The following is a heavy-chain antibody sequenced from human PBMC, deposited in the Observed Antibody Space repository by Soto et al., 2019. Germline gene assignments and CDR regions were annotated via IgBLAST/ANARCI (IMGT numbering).Heavy chain of an antibody. CDR1: GFTFSSYG. V-gene: IGHV3-30*03. J-gene: IGHJ4*02. CDR3: AMHEVTLDY. D-gene: IGHD3-10*01. Sequence: QVQLVESGGGVVQPGRSLRLSCAASGFTFSSYGMHWVRQAPGKGLEWVAVISYDGSNKYYADSVKGRFTISRDNSTNTLYLQMNSLRAEDTAVYYCAMHEVTLDYWGQGTLVTVSS. CDR2: ISYDGSNK.